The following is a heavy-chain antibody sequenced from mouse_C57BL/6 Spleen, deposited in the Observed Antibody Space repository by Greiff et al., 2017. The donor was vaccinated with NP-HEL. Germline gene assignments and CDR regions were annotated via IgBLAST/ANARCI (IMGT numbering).Heavy chain of an antibody. CDR1: GYTFTSYW. CDR3: ARDIRGKGY. V-gene: IGHV1-64*01. CDR2: IHPNSGST. J-gene: IGHJ2*01. Sequence: QVQLQQPGAELVKPGASVKLSCKASGYTFTSYWMHWVKQRPGQGLEWIGMIHPNSGSTNYNEKFKSKATLTVDKSSSTAYMQRSSRTSEDSAVYYCARDIRGKGYWGQGTTLTVSS. D-gene: IGHD1-1*01.